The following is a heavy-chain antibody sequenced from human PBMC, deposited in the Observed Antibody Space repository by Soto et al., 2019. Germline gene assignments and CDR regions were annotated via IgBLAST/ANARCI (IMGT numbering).Heavy chain of an antibody. CDR1: GGTFSSYT. D-gene: IGHD5-12*01. CDR2: IIPILGIA. J-gene: IGHJ4*02. CDR3: ARDSGYGKGPDY. Sequence: SVKVSCKASGGTFSSYTISWVRQAPGQGLEWMGRIIPILGIANYAQKFQGRVTITADKSTSTAYMELSSLRSEDTAVYYCARDSGYGKGPDYWGQGTLVTVSS. V-gene: IGHV1-69*04.